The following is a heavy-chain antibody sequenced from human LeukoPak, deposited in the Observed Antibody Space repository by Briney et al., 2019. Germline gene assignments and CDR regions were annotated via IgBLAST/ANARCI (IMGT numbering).Heavy chain of an antibody. CDR1: GYTFTSYG. CDR3: ARVHDFWSVCYTSSYYYYMDV. Sequence: ASVTLSCKASGYTFTSYGISWVRQAPGQGLEWMGWISAYNGNTNYAQKLQGKVTMTTDTSTSTAYMELRSLRSDDTAVYYCARVHDFWSVCYTSSYYYYMDVWGKGTTVSVSS. V-gene: IGHV1-18*01. D-gene: IGHD3-3*01. J-gene: IGHJ6*03. CDR2: ISAYNGNT.